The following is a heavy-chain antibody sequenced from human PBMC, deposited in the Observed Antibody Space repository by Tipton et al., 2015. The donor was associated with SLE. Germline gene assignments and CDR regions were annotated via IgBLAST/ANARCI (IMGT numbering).Heavy chain of an antibody. V-gene: IGHV3-48*03. Sequence: SLRLSCAASGFTFSSYEMNWVRQAPGKGLEWVSYISSSGSTIYYADSVKGRFTISRDNAKNSLYLQMNSLRAEDTAVYYCARVGGTPGAFDIWGQGTMVTVSS. CDR1: GFTFSSYE. D-gene: IGHD3-16*01. CDR2: ISSSGSTI. J-gene: IGHJ3*02. CDR3: ARVGGTPGAFDI.